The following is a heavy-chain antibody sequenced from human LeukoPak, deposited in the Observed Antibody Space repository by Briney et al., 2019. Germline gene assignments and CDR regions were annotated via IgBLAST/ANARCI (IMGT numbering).Heavy chain of an antibody. D-gene: IGHD2-15*01. J-gene: IGHJ4*02. CDR1: GFTFSDYY. V-gene: IGHV3-11*06. CDR2: INGSSSDT. CDR3: ARVLDGCDY. Sequence: PGGSLRLSCAASGFTFSDYYMTWIRQAPGRGLEWISYINGSSSDTKYADSVKGRFTISRDNAKNSLYLQVNSLRAEDTAVYYCARVLDGCDYWGQGTLVTVSS.